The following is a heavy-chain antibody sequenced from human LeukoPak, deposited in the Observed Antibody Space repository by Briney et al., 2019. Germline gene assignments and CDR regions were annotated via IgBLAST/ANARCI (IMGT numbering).Heavy chain of an antibody. J-gene: IGHJ4*02. CDR3: ASSGPYGYFDF. CDR2: INSDRSHI. D-gene: IGHD3-10*01. V-gene: IGHV3-74*01. CDR1: GFTFSTCI. Sequence: GGSLRLSCAASGFTFSTCIMNWVRQAPGKGLMWVSRINSDRSHIAYADSVRGRFTISRDNAKNTLFLQMSSLRVEDTAMYYCASSGPYGYFDFWGQGALVTVSS.